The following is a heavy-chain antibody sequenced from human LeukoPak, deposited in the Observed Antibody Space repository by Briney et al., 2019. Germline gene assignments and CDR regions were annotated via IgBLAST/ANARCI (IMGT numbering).Heavy chain of an antibody. CDR2: ISGSGGST. CDR3: ARACGGDCYDALDI. D-gene: IGHD2-21*02. Sequence: PGGSLRLSCAASGFTLSSYAMSWVRQAPGKGLEWVSAISGSGGSTYYADSVKGRFTISRDNSKNSLYLQMNGLRAEDTAVYYCARACGGDCYDALDIWGQGTMVTVSS. CDR1: GFTLSSYA. J-gene: IGHJ3*02. V-gene: IGHV3-23*01.